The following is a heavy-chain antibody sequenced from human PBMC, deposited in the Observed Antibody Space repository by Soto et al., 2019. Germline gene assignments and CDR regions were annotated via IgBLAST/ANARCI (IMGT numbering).Heavy chain of an antibody. J-gene: IGHJ3*02. CDR2: ISYHGSNK. Sequence: PGGSLRLSCAASGFTFSSYDMHWVRQAPGKGLEWVAVISYHGSNKYYADSVKGRFTISRDNSKNTLYLQMNSLRAEDTAVYYCEKEPGDAFDIWGQGTMLPVSS. CDR3: EKEPGDAFDI. V-gene: IGHV3-30*18. CDR1: GFTFSSYD.